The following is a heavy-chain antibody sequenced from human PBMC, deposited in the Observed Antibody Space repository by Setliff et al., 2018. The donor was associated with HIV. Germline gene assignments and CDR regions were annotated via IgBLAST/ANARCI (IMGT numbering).Heavy chain of an antibody. D-gene: IGHD4-17*01. CDR3: ARDRYGDYAYFDY. Sequence: SETLSLTCTVSGGSISSDTFYWGWIRQPAGKGLEWIGHVYARGNTNYNPSLKSRVTISVDTSKSQFSLKLSSVTAADTAVYYCARDRYGDYAYFDYWGQGALVTVSS. V-gene: IGHV4-61*09. CDR1: GGSISSDTFY. CDR2: VYARGNT. J-gene: IGHJ4*02.